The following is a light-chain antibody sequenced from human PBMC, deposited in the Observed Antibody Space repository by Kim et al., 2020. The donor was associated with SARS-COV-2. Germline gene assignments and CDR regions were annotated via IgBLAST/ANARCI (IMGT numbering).Light chain of an antibody. CDR3: QQYNQWPPEYT. V-gene: IGKV3-15*01. J-gene: IGKJ2*01. Sequence: EIVLTQSPATLSVSPGERATLSCRASQSVSSNLAWYQQRPGQAPRLLIYGASTRATGIPDRFSGSGSATDFTLTISSLQSEDSAVYYCQQYNQWPPEYTFRQGTKLEI. CDR1: QSVSSN. CDR2: GAS.